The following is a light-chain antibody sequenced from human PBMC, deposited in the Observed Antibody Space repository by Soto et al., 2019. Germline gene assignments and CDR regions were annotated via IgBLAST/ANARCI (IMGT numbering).Light chain of an antibody. J-gene: IGKJ4*01. CDR3: QQYDSLAQCT. CDR2: DAS. V-gene: IGKV1-33*01. Sequence: DIQMTQSPSSLSASVGDRVTITCQASQDINNNLNWYQHTPGKAPKLLIYDASNLETGVPPRFSGRGSGTDFTFTLTSLQPEDFATYYCQQYDSLAQCTFGGGTKVEIE. CDR1: QDINNN.